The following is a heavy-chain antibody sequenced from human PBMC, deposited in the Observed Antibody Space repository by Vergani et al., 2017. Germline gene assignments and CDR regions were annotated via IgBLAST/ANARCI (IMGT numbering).Heavy chain of an antibody. CDR1: GYTFTGYY. CDR2: INPNRGGT. CDR3: ARVSGGAVAGSFDY. D-gene: IGHD6-19*01. Sequence: QVQLVQSGAEVKKPGVSVKVSCKASGYTFTGYYMHWVRQAPGQGLEWMGWINPNRGGTNYAQKFQGWVTMTRDTSISTAYMELSRLRSDDTAVYYCARVSGGAVAGSFDYWGQGTLVTVSS. V-gene: IGHV1-2*04. J-gene: IGHJ4*02.